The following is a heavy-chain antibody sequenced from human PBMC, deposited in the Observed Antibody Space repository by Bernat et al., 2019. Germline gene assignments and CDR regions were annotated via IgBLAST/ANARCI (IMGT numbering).Heavy chain of an antibody. Sequence: QVQLVESGGGVVQPGRSLRLSCAASGFTFSSYGRHWVRQAPGKGLEWVAVISYDGSNKYYADSVKGRFTISRDNSKNTLYLQMNSLRAEDTAVYYCAKMGGGWLVFDYWGQGTLVTVSS. D-gene: IGHD6-19*01. J-gene: IGHJ4*02. V-gene: IGHV3-30*18. CDR3: AKMGGGWLVFDY. CDR1: GFTFSSYG. CDR2: ISYDGSNK.